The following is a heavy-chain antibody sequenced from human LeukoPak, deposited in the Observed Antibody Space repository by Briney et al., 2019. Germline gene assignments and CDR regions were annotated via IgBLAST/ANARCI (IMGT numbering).Heavy chain of an antibody. CDR1: GFIFSRYG. D-gene: IGHD6-13*01. CDR3: AEDGGYSSSWYPSEPYGDLYYMDV. J-gene: IGHJ6*03. CDR2: IRYDGSNK. Sequence: PGGSLRLSCAASGFIFSRYGMHWVRQAPGKGLEWVAFIRYDGSNKYYADSVKGRFTISRDNSKNTLYLQMNSLRAEDTAVYYCAEDGGYSSSWYPSEPYGDLYYMDVWGKGTTVTVSS. V-gene: IGHV3-30*02.